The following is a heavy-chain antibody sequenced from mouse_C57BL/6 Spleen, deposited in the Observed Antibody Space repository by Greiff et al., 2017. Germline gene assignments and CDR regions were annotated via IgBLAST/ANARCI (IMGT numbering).Heavy chain of an antibody. V-gene: IGHV1-42*01. CDR2: INPSTGGT. CDR1: GYSFTGYY. J-gene: IGHJ3*01. D-gene: IGHD3-2*02. Sequence: EVKLVESGPELVKPGASVKISCKASGYSFTGYYMNWVKQSPEKSLEWIGEINPSTGGTTYNQKFKAKDTLTVDKSSSTAYMQLKSLTSEDSAVXYCARSGVDSSGLFAYWGQGTLVTVSA. CDR3: ARSGVDSSGLFAY.